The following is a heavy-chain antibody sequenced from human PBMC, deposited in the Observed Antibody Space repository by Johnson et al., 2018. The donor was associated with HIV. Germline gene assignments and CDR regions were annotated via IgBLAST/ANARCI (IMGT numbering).Heavy chain of an antibody. V-gene: IGHV3-30*02. CDR1: EFTFSSYG. CDR2: IRYDGMNK. Sequence: QEQLVESGGGVVQPGGSLRLSCAASEFTFSSYGMHWVRQAPGKGLEWVAFIRYDGMNKYYPDSVKGRFTISRDNSKYTLYLHMNNLTTEDTAVYYCAKLGGEDGFDIWGQGTMVTVSS. CDR3: AKLGGEDGFDI. D-gene: IGHD2-21*01. J-gene: IGHJ3*02.